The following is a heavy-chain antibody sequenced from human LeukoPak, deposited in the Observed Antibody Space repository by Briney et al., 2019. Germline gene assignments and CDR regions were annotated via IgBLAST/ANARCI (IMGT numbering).Heavy chain of an antibody. J-gene: IGHJ4*02. CDR3: ARDSALAQAVMFDY. V-gene: IGHV3-23*01. CDR2: ISGSGGST. CDR1: GGSISTSNYY. Sequence: ETLSLTCTVSGGSISTSNYYWGWVRQAPGKGLEWVSSISGSGGSTYYADSVKGRFTISRDDSKNTLYLQMNSLRAEDTAVYYCARDSALAQAVMFDYWGQGTLVTVSS. D-gene: IGHD6-19*01.